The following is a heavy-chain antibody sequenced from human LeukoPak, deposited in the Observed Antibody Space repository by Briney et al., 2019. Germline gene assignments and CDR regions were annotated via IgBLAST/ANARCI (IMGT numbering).Heavy chain of an antibody. V-gene: IGHV3-30-3*01. D-gene: IGHD3-10*01. CDR3: ARDGKVYGSGSWWSSQYHGLDV. Sequence: GGSLRLSCAASGFTFGSYAMHWVRQAPGKGLEWVAVISYDGSNKYYADSVKGRFTISRDNSKNTLYLQMNSLRAEDTAVYYCARDGKVYGSGSWWSSQYHGLDVWGQGTTVTVSS. J-gene: IGHJ6*02. CDR1: GFTFGSYA. CDR2: ISYDGSNK.